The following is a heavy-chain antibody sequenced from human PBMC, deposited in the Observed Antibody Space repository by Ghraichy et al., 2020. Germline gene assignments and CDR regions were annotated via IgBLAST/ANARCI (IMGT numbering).Heavy chain of an antibody. J-gene: IGHJ5*02. CDR2: IYYTGNT. D-gene: IGHD6-13*01. CDR3: ARRDSSSWYWFDP. Sequence: SETLSLTCTVSGGSISTSSYYWGWIRQPPGKGLEWIGTIYYTGNTDYNPSLKSRVTISVDTSKNQFSLKLSSVTAADTAVYHCARRDSSSWYWFDPWGQGTLVTGSP. V-gene: IGHV4-39*01. CDR1: GGSISTSSYY.